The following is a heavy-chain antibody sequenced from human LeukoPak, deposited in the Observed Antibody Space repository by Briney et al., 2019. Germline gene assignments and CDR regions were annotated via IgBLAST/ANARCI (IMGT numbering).Heavy chain of an antibody. V-gene: IGHV1-2*02. J-gene: IGHJ6*03. CDR1: GYTFTGYY. Sequence: ASVKVSCKASGYTFTGYYMHWVRQAPGQGLEWMGWINPNSGGTNYAQKFQGRVTMTRDTSISTAYMELSRLRSDDTAVYYCARDKRDYSPHARYYYYYYMDVWGKGTTVTVSS. CDR3: ARDKRDYSPHARYYYYYYMDV. CDR2: INPNSGGT. D-gene: IGHD4-11*01.